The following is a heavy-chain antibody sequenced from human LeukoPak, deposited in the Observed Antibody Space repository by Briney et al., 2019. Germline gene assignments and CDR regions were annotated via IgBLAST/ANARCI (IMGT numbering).Heavy chain of an antibody. V-gene: IGHV3-20*04. Sequence: GGSLRLSCAASGFTFDDYGMSWVRQAPGKGLEWVSGINWNGGSTGYADSVKGRFTISRDNAKNSLYLQMNSLRAEDTAVYYCARDNGYSGYDGQYYFDFWGQGALVTVSS. J-gene: IGHJ4*02. CDR3: ARDNGYSGYDGQYYFDF. D-gene: IGHD5-12*01. CDR2: INWNGGST. CDR1: GFTFDDYG.